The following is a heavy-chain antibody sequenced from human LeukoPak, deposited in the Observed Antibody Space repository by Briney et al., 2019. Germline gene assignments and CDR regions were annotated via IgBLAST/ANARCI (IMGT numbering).Heavy chain of an antibody. Sequence: SETLSLTCAVSGGSISSGGYSWSWIRQPPGKGLEWIGYIYHSGSTYYNQSLKSRVTISVDRSKNQFSLKLSSVTAADTAVYYCARAYCSGGSCYSRSPNWFDPWGQGTLVTVSS. J-gene: IGHJ5*02. CDR1: GGSISSGGYS. CDR3: ARAYCSGGSCYSRSPNWFDP. D-gene: IGHD2-15*01. CDR2: IYHSGST. V-gene: IGHV4-30-2*01.